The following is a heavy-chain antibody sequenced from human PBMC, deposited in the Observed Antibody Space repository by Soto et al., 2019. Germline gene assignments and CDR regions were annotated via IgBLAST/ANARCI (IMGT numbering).Heavy chain of an antibody. J-gene: IGHJ4*02. CDR3: ARATPVPTSFDY. CDR1: GGSVRSGGHH. V-gene: IGHV4-61*08. D-gene: IGHD6-6*01. CDR2: ISHSGST. Sequence: SETLALTCSASGGSVRSGGHHWSWIRQPPGKGLEFIGYISHSGSTNYKSSLKSRVTISVDTSKNQFSLKLSSVTAADTAVYYCARATPVPTSFDYWGQGTPVTVSS.